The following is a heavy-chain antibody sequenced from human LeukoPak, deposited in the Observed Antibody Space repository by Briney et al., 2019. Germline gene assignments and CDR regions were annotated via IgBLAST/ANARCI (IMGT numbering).Heavy chain of an antibody. V-gene: IGHV3-7*01. Sequence: GGSLRLSCAASGFTFSSYWMSWVRQAPGKGLEWVANIKQDGSEKYYVGSVKGRFAIARDNAKNSLYLQMNSLRAEDTAVYYCARDDTEYSGSLYYYYGMDVWGQGTTVTVSS. D-gene: IGHD1-26*01. CDR3: ARDDTEYSGSLYYYYGMDV. CDR1: GFTFSSYW. CDR2: IKQDGSEK. J-gene: IGHJ6*02.